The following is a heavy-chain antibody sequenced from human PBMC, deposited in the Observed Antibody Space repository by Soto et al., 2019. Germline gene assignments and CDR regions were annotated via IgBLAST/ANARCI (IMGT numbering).Heavy chain of an antibody. V-gene: IGHV1-18*01. CDR1: GYSFTSHG. J-gene: IGHJ6*03. Sequence: QVQLVQSGAEVKKPGASVKVSCKASGYSFTSHGISWVRQAPGQGLEWMAWISASNGDTNYAQKFQGRVTVTTDTSTSTGYMELRSLRSEDTAVYYCARIARGSNIDYYHYMDVWGKGTTVTVSS. CDR3: ARIARGSNIDYYHYMDV. D-gene: IGHD3-10*01. CDR2: ISASNGDT.